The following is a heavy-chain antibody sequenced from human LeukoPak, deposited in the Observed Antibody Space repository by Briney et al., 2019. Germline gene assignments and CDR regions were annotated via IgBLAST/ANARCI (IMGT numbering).Heavy chain of an antibody. CDR1: GFTFRSYA. J-gene: IGHJ4*02. CDR3: AHRTAFDS. Sequence: GGSLRLSCAASGFTFRSYAMTWVRQAPGKGLEWVSATTGGGATTYYADSVKGRFTISRDNSRDTVYLQMNTVRAEDTAIYYCAHRTAFDSWGQGTLVTVSS. CDR2: TTGGGATT. V-gene: IGHV3-23*01. D-gene: IGHD1-14*01.